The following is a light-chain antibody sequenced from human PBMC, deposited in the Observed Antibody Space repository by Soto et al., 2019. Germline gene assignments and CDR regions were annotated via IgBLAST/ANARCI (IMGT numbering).Light chain of an antibody. CDR1: ISNIGKDT. CDR3: SSYTRSSTLL. Sequence: QSVLTQPPSVSGTPGLRVNISCSGGISNIGKDTVNWYQQLPGTAPKLLMFNDDKRPSGVSNRFSGSKSGNTASLTISGLQAEDDADYYCSSYTRSSTLLFGGGTKVTVL. V-gene: IGLV1-44*01. J-gene: IGLJ2*01. CDR2: NDD.